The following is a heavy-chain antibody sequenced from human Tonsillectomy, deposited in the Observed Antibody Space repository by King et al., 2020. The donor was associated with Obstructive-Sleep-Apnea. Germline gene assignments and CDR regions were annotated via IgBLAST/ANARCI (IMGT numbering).Heavy chain of an antibody. V-gene: IGHV5-51*01. J-gene: IGHJ4*02. D-gene: IGHD3-10*01. Sequence: VQLVDSGAEVKKPGESLKISCKVSGYTFTSYWIGWVRQMPGKGLEWMGIIYPGDSDTRYSPSFQGQVTIPSDNSISTAYLQWSSLKASDTAMYYCARLPRVRGVAPDFWGQGTLVTVSS. CDR2: IYPGDSDT. CDR3: ARLPRVRGVAPDF. CDR1: GYTFTSYW.